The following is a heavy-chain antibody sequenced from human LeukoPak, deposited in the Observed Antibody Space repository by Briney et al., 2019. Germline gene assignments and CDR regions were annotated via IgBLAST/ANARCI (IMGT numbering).Heavy chain of an antibody. CDR2: IYNRRST. D-gene: IGHD6-19*01. Sequence: SETLSLTCTVSGGSISSSSYYWGWIRQPPGKGLEWIASIYNRRSTYNNPSSNSLATISLNTSNNQYSRRLSSVTAADTAVYYCARLLYSSGLYYCDYWGQGNLVTVSS. CDR1: GGSISSSSYY. CDR3: ARLLYSSGLYYCDY. V-gene: IGHV4-39*01. J-gene: IGHJ4*02.